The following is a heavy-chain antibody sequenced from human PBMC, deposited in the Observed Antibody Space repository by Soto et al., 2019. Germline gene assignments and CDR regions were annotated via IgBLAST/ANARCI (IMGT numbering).Heavy chain of an antibody. D-gene: IGHD2-2*02. CDR2: ISSSSSYI. V-gene: IGHV3-21*01. J-gene: IGHJ3*02. CDR3: ARDPRYCSSTSCYTDAFDI. Sequence: GGSLRLSCAASGFTFSSYSMNWVRQAPGKGLEWVSSISSSSSYINYANSVKGRFTISRDNAKNSLYLQMNSLRAEDTAVYYCARDPRYCSSTSCYTDAFDIWGQGTMVTVSS. CDR1: GFTFSSYS.